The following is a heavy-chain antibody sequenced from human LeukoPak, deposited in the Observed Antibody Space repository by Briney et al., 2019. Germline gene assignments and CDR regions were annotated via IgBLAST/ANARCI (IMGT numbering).Heavy chain of an antibody. V-gene: IGHV3-11*06. CDR2: ISSGSSST. J-gene: IGHJ4*02. CDR3: ARESRATGYNLFDD. Sequence: GGSLRLPCAASGFTFSDYYMSWIRQAPGKGLEWVSYISSGSSSTNYADSVKGRFTISRDNAKNSLYLQMNSLRAEDTAVYYCARESRATGYNLFDDWGQGTLVTVSS. CDR1: GFTFSDYY. D-gene: IGHD1-26*01.